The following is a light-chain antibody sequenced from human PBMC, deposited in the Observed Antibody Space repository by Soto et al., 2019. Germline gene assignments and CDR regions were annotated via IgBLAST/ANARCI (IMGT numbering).Light chain of an antibody. CDR2: DAS. J-gene: IGKJ4*01. CDR1: QSVRSW. CDR3: QQYDNYPLT. V-gene: IGKV1-5*01. Sequence: DIQMTHSPSTLSASVGDRVTITFRASQSVRSWLALYQQKPGRAPKFLIYDASSLESGVPSRFSGSGSGTEFTLTISNLQPDDLATYYCQQYDNYPLTFGGGTKVDIK.